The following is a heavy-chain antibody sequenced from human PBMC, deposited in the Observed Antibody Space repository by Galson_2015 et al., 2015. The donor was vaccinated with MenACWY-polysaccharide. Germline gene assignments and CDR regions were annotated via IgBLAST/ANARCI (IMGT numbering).Heavy chain of an antibody. J-gene: IGHJ4*02. D-gene: IGHD3-10*01. CDR2: IKRDGSDK. CDR3: ARGHLWLGT. CDR1: GFTFSNYF. V-gene: IGHV3-7*01. Sequence: SLRLSCADSGFTFSNYFMTWVRQAPGKGLEWVASIKRDGSDKYYVDSVKGRFTISRDNAKNSLYLEMNSLRVEDTAVYYSARGHLWLGTWGQGTLVTVSS.